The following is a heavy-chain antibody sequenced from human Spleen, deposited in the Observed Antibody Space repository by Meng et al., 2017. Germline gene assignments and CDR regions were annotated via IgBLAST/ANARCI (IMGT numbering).Heavy chain of an antibody. D-gene: IGHD6-13*01. J-gene: IGHJ4*02. V-gene: IGHV4-31*03. CDR3: ATVNRIAAAGTIDY. CDR2: IYYSGST. Sequence: SETLSLTCTVSGGSISSGGYYWSWIRQHPGKGLEWIGYIYYSGSTYYNPSLKSRVTISVDTSKNQFSLKLSSVTAADTAVYCCATVNRIAAAGTIDYWGQGTLVTVSS. CDR1: GGSISSGGYY.